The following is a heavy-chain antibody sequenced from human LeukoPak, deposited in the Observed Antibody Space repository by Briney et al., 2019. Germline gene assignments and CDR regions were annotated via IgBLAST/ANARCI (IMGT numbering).Heavy chain of an antibody. Sequence: GRYLTLSCAASGFTFSSYAMHWVRQAPGNGLSWVAVISYDVSNKYYADSVKGRFTISIDNSKNSLYLQMNSLRPEYTAVYYCARDGSVGYSSSRWGIDYGGQGTLVTVSS. V-gene: IGHV3-30*04. CDR2: ISYDVSNK. J-gene: IGHJ4*02. D-gene: IGHD6-19*01. CDR3: ARDGSVGYSSSRWGIDY. CDR1: GFTFSSYA.